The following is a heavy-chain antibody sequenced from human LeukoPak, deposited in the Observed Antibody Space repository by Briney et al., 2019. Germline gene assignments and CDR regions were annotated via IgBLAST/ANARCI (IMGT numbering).Heavy chain of an antibody. D-gene: IGHD6-13*01. V-gene: IGHV1-18*01. CDR3: ARARSQLVLGFDY. CDR1: GYTFISND. CDR2: ISAYNGNT. Sequence: ASVKVSRKASGYTFISNDINWVRQAPGQGLEWMGWISAYNGNTNYAQKLQGRVTMTTDTSTSTAYMELRSLRSHDTAVYYCARARSQLVLGFDYWGQGTLVTVSS. J-gene: IGHJ4*02.